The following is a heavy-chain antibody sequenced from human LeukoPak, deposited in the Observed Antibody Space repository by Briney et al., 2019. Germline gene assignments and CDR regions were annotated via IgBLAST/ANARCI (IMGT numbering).Heavy chain of an antibody. CDR1: GGSISSYY. Sequence: SETLSVTCTVSGGSISSYYWSWIRQPPGNGLEWIGYIYYSGSTNYNPSLKSRVTISVDTSKNQFSLKLSSVTAADTAVYYCARLRYSYGKFDYWGQGTLVTVSS. CDR2: IYYSGST. J-gene: IGHJ4*02. V-gene: IGHV4-59*08. CDR3: ARLRYSYGKFDY. D-gene: IGHD5-18*01.